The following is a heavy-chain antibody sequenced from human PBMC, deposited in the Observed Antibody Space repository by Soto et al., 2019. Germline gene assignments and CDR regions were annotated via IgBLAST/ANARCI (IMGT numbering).Heavy chain of an antibody. CDR1: GFTFEDYA. Sequence: PGGSLRLSCAASGFTFEDYAMHWVRQAPGKGLEWVSGLDWNSGGIDYADSVKGRFIISRDNAKNSLYLQMNSLRAEDTAVYYCARDYGDYVLEYWGQGTLVTVSS. V-gene: IGHV3-9*01. CDR3: ARDYGDYVLEY. J-gene: IGHJ4*02. D-gene: IGHD4-17*01. CDR2: LDWNSGGI.